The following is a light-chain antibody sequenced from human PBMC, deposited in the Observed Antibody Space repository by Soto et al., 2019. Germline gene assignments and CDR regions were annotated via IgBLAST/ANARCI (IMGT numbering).Light chain of an antibody. V-gene: IGLV2-14*01. Sequence: QSALTQPASVSGSPGQSITISCSGTSSDVGAHDFVSWYQHHPDKAPKVIIFEVTKRPSGVSDRFSGSKTGNTASLTISGLQAEDEADYYCNSYTLSKTVMFGGGTKLTVL. CDR3: NSYTLSKTVM. CDR2: EVT. CDR1: SSDVGAHDF. J-gene: IGLJ3*02.